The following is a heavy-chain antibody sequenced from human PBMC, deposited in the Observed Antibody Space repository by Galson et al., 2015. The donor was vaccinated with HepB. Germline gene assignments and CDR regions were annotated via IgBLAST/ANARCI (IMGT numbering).Heavy chain of an antibody. CDR2: ISATGSTI. CDR1: GFTLSTYS. V-gene: IGHV3-48*01. Sequence: SLRLSCAASGFTLSTYSMNWVRQAPGKGLQYISYISATGSTIFYADSVKGRFTISRDNAKNSLYLQLNSLRAEDTAVYYCARWGLETVSDYWGHGTLVTVSS. D-gene: IGHD7-27*01. CDR3: ARWGLETVSDY. J-gene: IGHJ4*01.